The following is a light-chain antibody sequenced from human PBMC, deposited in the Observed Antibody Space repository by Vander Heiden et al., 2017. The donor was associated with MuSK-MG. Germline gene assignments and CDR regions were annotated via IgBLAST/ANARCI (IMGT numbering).Light chain of an antibody. CDR3: CSYISSSTSLYV. Sequence: QSALTQPASVSGSPGQSITISCIGTSRDIGAYNYVSWFQQHPGRAPKLIIYDVTSRPSGLSNRFSGSKSGNTASLTISGLQPEDEAEYFCCSYISSSTSLYVFGTGTKVTVL. J-gene: IGLJ1*01. CDR1: SRDIGAYNY. V-gene: IGLV2-14*03. CDR2: DVT.